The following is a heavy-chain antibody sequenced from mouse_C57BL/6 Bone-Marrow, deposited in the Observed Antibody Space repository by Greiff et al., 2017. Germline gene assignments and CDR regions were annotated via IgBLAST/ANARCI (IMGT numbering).Heavy chain of an antibody. CDR2: IYPGDGDT. CDR3: ARHYDY. CDR1: GYAFSSSW. Sequence: QVQLQQSGPELVKPGASVKISCKASGYAFSSSWMTWVKQRPGKGLEWIGRIYPGDGDTNYNGKLKGKATLTSDKSSSTAYMQLSSLTSDDSAVYFCARHYDYWGQGTTLTVSS. V-gene: IGHV1-82*01. J-gene: IGHJ2*01.